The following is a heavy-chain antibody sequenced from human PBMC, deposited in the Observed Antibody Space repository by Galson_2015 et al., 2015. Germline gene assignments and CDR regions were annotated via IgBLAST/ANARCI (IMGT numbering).Heavy chain of an antibody. V-gene: IGHV3-48*02. CDR1: GFTFSSYS. Sequence: SLRLSCAASGFTFSSYSMNWVRQAPGKGLEWVSYISSSSSTIYYADSVKGRFTISRDNAKNSLYLQMNSLRDEDTAVYYCARDHTPDDSSGYYLRTGLDYWGQGTLVTVSS. J-gene: IGHJ4*02. CDR2: ISSSSSTI. D-gene: IGHD3-22*01. CDR3: ARDHTPDDSSGYYLRTGLDY.